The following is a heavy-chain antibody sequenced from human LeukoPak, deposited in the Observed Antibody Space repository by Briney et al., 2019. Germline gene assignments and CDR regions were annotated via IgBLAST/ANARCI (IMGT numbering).Heavy chain of an antibody. CDR2: IYYSGST. CDR1: GASIRSHY. CDR3: ASRRITMIH. D-gene: IGHD3-22*01. V-gene: IGHV4-30-4*08. Sequence: NPSETLSLTCTVSGASIRSHYWSWIRQPPGKGLEWIGYIYYSGSTYYNPSLKSRVTISVDTSKNQFSLKLSSVTAADTAVYYCASRRITMIHWGQGTLVTVSS. J-gene: IGHJ4*02.